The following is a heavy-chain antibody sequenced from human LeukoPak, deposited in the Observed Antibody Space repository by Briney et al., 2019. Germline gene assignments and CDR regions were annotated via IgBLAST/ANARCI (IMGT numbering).Heavy chain of an antibody. V-gene: IGHV3-11*06. CDR2: ISSSSSYT. J-gene: IGHJ4*02. D-gene: IGHD2-15*01. CDR1: GFTFSDYY. Sequence: GGSLRLSCAASGFTFSDYYMSWVRQAPGKGLEWVSYISSSSSYTNYADSVKGRFTISRDNAKNSLYLQMNGLRAEDTAVYYCEREVVVVAEGYYFDYWGQGTLVTVSS. CDR3: EREVVVVAEGYYFDY.